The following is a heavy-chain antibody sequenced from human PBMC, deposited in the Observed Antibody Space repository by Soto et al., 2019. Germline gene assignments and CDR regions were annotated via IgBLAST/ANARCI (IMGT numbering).Heavy chain of an antibody. CDR3: ASSYGNAWYTY. CDR2: IYHSGST. V-gene: IGHV4-4*02. D-gene: IGHD6-13*01. CDR1: SGSISSSNW. Sequence: SETLSLTCAVSSGSISSSNWWSWVRQPPEKGLEWIGEIYHSGSTNYNPSLKSRVTMSVDKSKNQFTLQLTSVTAADTAVYYCASSYGNAWYTYWGQGIQVTVSS. J-gene: IGHJ4*02.